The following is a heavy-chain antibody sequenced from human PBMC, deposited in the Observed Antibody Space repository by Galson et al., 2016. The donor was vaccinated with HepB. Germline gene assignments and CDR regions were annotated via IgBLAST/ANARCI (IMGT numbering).Heavy chain of an antibody. CDR2: IFFDGSNE. J-gene: IGHJ6*02. Sequence: SLRLSCAASGFTFSSFGMQWVRQAPGKGLEWVALIFFDGSNEFYADSVKGRFTISRDDSMQTVDLQMDSLRAEDTAVYYCARGSWRLDGWGRGTTVTVSS. CDR1: GFTFSSFG. V-gene: IGHV3-33*01. CDR3: ARGSWRLDG.